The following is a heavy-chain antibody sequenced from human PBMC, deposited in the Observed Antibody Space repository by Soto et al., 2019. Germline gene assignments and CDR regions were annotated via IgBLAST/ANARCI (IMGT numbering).Heavy chain of an antibody. CDR1: GYPSADFG. CDR2: VSGNNGAS. V-gene: IGHV1-18*04. J-gene: IGHJ5*01. Sequence: XSVKGPCKASGYPSADFGIIWVRQAHGQGLEWMGWVSGNNGASNPAPKVQGRITMTLDTSAGVSYMALRSLRSDDTAIYYCVRDTKYSRVNGNWFDSWGQGTLVTVSS. D-gene: IGHD2-15*01. CDR3: VRDTKYSRVNGNWFDS.